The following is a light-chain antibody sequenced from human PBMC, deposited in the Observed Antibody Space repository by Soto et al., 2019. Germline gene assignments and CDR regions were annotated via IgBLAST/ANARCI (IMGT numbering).Light chain of an antibody. CDR3: CSYAGSIVV. CDR2: EVS. Sequence: ALTQPASVSGSPGQSITISCTGTSSDVGSYNLVSWYQQHPGKAPKLMIYEVSKRPSGVSNRFSGSKSGNTASLTISGLQAEDEADYYCCSYAGSIVVFGGGTKLTVL. J-gene: IGLJ2*01. CDR1: SSDVGSYNL. V-gene: IGLV2-23*02.